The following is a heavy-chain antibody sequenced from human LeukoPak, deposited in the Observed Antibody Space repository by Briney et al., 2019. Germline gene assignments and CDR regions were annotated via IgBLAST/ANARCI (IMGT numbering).Heavy chain of an antibody. CDR2: ISSSSSYI. V-gene: IGHV3-21*01. CDR1: GFTFSSYS. D-gene: IGHD5-24*01. CDR3: ARDRRDGYASFDY. Sequence: PGGSLRLSCAASGFTFSSYSMNWVRQAPGKGLEWVSSISSSSSYIYYADSVKGRSTISRDNAKNSLYLQMNSLRAEDTAVYYCARDRRDGYASFDYWGQGTLVTVSS. J-gene: IGHJ4*02.